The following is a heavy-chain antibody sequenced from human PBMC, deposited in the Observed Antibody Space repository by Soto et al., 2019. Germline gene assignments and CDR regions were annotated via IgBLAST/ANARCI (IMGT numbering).Heavy chain of an antibody. V-gene: IGHV6-1*01. D-gene: IGHD6-13*01. Sequence: PSQTLSLSCAISGDSVSSNSFAWNWIRQSPSRGLEWLGRTYYRSEWYNDYAVSVKGRISINPDTSKNQFSLQLNTVTPEDTAVYYCARDRAGEYFQHRGPGTLVTLSS. CDR3: ARDRAGEYFQH. J-gene: IGHJ1*01. CDR1: GDSVSSNSFA. CDR2: TYYRSEWYN.